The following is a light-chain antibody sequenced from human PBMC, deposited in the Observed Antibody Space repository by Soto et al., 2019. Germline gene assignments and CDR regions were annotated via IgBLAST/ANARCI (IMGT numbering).Light chain of an antibody. CDR2: EVD. J-gene: IGLJ3*02. V-gene: IGLV2-11*01. Sequence: QSVLTQPRSVSGSPGQSVTISCTGTSSDVGGYDFVSWYQHHAGKGPKMLIFEVDNRPSGISDRFSGSKSGDTASLTISDLQAEDEADYYCVSYIESSLTHWVFGGGTKVTVL. CDR1: SSDVGGYDF. CDR3: VSYIESSLTHWV.